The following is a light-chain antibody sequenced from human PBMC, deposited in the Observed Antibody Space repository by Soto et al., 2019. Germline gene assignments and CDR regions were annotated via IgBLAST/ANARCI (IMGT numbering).Light chain of an antibody. CDR3: GSWDSSLSAYV. V-gene: IGLV1-44*01. CDR2: SDN. Sequence: QSVLTQPPSASGTPGQRVTISCSGSSSNIGSNSVNWYHQVAGTAPKLLIHSDNQRPSGVPDRFSGSKSGTSASLGITGFQTGDEADYYCGSWDSSLSAYVFGTGTKVTVL. CDR1: SSNIGSNS. J-gene: IGLJ1*01.